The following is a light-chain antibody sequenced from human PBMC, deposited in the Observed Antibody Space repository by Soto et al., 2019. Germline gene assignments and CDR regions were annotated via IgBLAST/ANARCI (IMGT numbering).Light chain of an antibody. Sequence: DIQMTQSPSTLSGSVGDRVTITCRASQTIRSWLAWYQQKPGKAPKLLIYKASTLKSGVPSRFSGSGSGTEFTLTSSSLQPDDYATYYCQHYNSYSEAFCQGTKVELK. CDR3: QHYNSYSEA. CDR1: QTIRSW. CDR2: KAS. V-gene: IGKV1-5*03. J-gene: IGKJ1*01.